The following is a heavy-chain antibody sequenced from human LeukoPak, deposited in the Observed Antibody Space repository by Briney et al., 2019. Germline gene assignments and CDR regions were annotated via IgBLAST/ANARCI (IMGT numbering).Heavy chain of an antibody. Sequence: SETLSLTCAVYGGSFSGYYWSWIRQPPGKGLEWIGEINHSGSTNYNPSLKSRVTISVDTSKNQFSLKLSSVTAADTAVYYCASPVLPYYDSRFDPWGQGTLVTVSS. V-gene: IGHV4-34*01. CDR3: ASPVLPYYDSRFDP. D-gene: IGHD3-22*01. CDR2: INHSGST. CDR1: GGSFSGYY. J-gene: IGHJ5*02.